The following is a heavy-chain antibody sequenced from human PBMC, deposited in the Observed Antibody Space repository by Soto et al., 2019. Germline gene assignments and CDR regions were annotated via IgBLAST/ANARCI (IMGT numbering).Heavy chain of an antibody. V-gene: IGHV1-8*01. Sequence: ASVKVSCKASGYTFTSYDINWVRQATGQGLEWMGWMNPNNGNTGYAQKFQGRVTMTRNTSISTAYMELSSLRSEDTAVYYCAITMYCGGDCSTDGMDVWGQGTTVTVSS. CDR1: GYTFTSYD. CDR2: MNPNNGNT. CDR3: AITMYCGGDCSTDGMDV. J-gene: IGHJ6*02. D-gene: IGHD2-21*02.